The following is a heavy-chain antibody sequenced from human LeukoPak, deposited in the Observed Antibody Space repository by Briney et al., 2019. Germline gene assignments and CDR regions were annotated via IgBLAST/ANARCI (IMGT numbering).Heavy chain of an antibody. V-gene: IGHV4-59*01. Sequence: SETLSLTCTVSGGSIRSYYWSWIRQPPGKGLEWIGYIYYSGSTNYNLSLKSRVTISVDMSKNQFSLNLSSVTAADTAVYYCVRHGGYIYLNWFDPWGQGTLVTVSS. CDR1: GGSIRSYY. CDR2: IYYSGST. D-gene: IGHD5-18*01. CDR3: VRHGGYIYLNWFDP. J-gene: IGHJ5*02.